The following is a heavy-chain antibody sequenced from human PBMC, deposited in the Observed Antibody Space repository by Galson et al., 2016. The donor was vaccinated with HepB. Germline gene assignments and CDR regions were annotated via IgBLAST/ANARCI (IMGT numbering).Heavy chain of an antibody. CDR2: IYHSGDT. CDR3: ARDCTGGTCKFAGFDAFDI. Sequence: ETLSLTCTVSGGSISSTTNWWSWVRQSPGQGLEWIGEIYHSGDTNYNPSLKSRATISVDTSRNQFSLSLSSVTAADTAVYYCARDCTGGTCKFAGFDAFDIWGQGTTVTVSS. J-gene: IGHJ3*02. V-gene: IGHV4-4*02. D-gene: IGHD2-8*02. CDR1: GGSISSTTNW.